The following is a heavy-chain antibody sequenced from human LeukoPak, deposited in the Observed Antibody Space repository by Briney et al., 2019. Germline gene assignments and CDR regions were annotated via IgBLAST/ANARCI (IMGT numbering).Heavy chain of an antibody. CDR3: ASGGGWLVHY. Sequence: PGGSLRLSCAASGFTFSSYSMNWVRQAPGKGLEWVSYISISSTIYYADSVKGRFTISRDNAKNSLYLQMNSLRGEDTAMYYRASGGGWLVHYWGQGTQVTVSS. J-gene: IGHJ4*02. CDR1: GFTFSSYS. D-gene: IGHD6-19*01. CDR2: ISISSTI. V-gene: IGHV3-48*01.